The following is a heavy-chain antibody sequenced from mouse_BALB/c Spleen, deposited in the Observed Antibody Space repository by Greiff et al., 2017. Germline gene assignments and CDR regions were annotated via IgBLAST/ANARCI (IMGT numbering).Heavy chain of an antibody. J-gene: IGHJ4*01. D-gene: IGHD1-1*01. CDR1: GFDFSRYW. CDR2: INPDSSTI. CDR3: ARPGYYGSSYEDYAMDY. Sequence: EVKLVESGGGLVQPGGSLKLSCAASGFDFSRYWMSWVRQAPGKGLEWIGEINPDSSTINYTPSLKDKFIISRDNAKNTLYLQMSKVRSEDTALYYCARPGYYGSSYEDYAMDYWGQGTSVTVSS. V-gene: IGHV4-1*02.